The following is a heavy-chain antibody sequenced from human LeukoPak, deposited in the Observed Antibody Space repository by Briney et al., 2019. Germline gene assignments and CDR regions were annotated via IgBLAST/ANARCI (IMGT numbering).Heavy chain of an antibody. Sequence: GGSLRLSCAASGFXFSSYAISWVRQAPGKGQEWVSGVSGSGGSTYYADSVKGRFTISRDNSKNTLYLQMNTLRAEDTAVYYCAKGGGDYLIYYGMDVWGQGATVTVSS. D-gene: IGHD4-17*01. V-gene: IGHV3-23*01. CDR2: VSGSGGST. CDR3: AKGGGDYLIYYGMDV. CDR1: GFXFSSYA. J-gene: IGHJ6*02.